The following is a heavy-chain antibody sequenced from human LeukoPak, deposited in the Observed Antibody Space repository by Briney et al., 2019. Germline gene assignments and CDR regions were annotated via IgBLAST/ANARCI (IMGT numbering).Heavy chain of an antibody. CDR1: DFIFRRYG. V-gene: IGHV3-30*02. CDR3: ATDQTPMDV. J-gene: IGHJ6*04. Sequence: GGSLRLSCAAPDFIFRRYGMHWVRQAPGKGVQWVSFVQYDGSETQYADFVQGRFTIYRDNSESTLYLQMNSLRVEDSATHYCATDQTPMDVWGRGTTVTVSS. CDR2: VQYDGSET.